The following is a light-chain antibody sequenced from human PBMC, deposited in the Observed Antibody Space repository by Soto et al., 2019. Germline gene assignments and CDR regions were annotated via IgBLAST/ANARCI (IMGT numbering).Light chain of an antibody. J-gene: IGKJ1*01. Sequence: EMVLTQSPGTLSLSPGERATLSCRASQSVGASYLAWYQQKPGQAPRLLINGASSRATGIPDRFSGSGSGTDFTLTISRLEPEDFAVYYCQQYGSSSWTFGQGTKVELQ. CDR2: GAS. CDR1: QSVGASY. CDR3: QQYGSSSWT. V-gene: IGKV3-20*01.